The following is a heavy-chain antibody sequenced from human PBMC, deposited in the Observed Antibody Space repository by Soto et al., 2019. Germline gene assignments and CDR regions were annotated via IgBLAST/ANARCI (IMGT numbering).Heavy chain of an antibody. CDR2: ISSDGSQK. D-gene: IGHD3-10*01. Sequence: QVQLVESGGGVVQPGKSLRLSCAASGIAFSGCGMFWVRQTPSKGLEWVAAISSDGSQKYYADSVKGRFTISRDNSKNTLYVQMNGLTTEDTAVYYCAKNIVRGHWYFDLWGRGPLVTVSS. V-gene: IGHV3-30*18. J-gene: IGHJ2*01. CDR1: GIAFSGCG. CDR3: AKNIVRGHWYFDL.